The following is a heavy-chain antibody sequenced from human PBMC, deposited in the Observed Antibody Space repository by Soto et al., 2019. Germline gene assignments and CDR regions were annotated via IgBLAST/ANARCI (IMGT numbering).Heavy chain of an antibody. CDR3: VRATYCSAGKRSPPDF. Sequence: PGGSLRLSCAGSRFTLSAHYIDCVRQATGKGLEWVGRSRDKAQGYSTAYAASVRGRFTTSRDESKNSVYLQMNSLKTEDTAVYYCVRATYCSAGKRSPPDFGGQGSLVTVSS. CDR1: RFTLSAHY. CDR2: SRDKAQGYST. J-gene: IGHJ4*02. V-gene: IGHV3-72*01. D-gene: IGHD6-13*01.